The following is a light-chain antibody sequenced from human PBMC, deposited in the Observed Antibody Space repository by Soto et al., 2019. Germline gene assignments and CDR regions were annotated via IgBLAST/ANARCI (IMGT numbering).Light chain of an antibody. J-gene: IGLJ2*01. V-gene: IGLV8-61*01. CDR1: SASVLTSYY. CDR3: ALYVGSGTVV. Sequence: QAVVSQEPSFSVSPGETVTLTCGLTSASVLTSYYPSGYQQTPGQAPRTLIYSTNIRSSGVPDRFSGSILGNKAALTITGAQADDESDYYCALYVGSGTVVFGGGTKLTVL. CDR2: STN.